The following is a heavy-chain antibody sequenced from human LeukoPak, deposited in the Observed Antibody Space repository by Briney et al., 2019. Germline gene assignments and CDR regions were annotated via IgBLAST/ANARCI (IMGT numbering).Heavy chain of an antibody. J-gene: IGHJ4*02. CDR3: ARSLVDYGSGSYRSFDH. D-gene: IGHD3-10*01. V-gene: IGHV1-69*01. CDR1: GGTFSSYA. Sequence: SVKVSCKASGGTFSSYAISWVRQAPGQGLEWMGGIIPIFGTANYAQKFQGRVTITADESTSTAYMELSSLRSEDTAVYYCARSLVDYGSGSYRSFDHWGEGTLVTVSP. CDR2: IIPIFGTA.